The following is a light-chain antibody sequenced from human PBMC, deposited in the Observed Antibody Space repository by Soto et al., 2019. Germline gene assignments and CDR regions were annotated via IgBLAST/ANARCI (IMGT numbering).Light chain of an antibody. V-gene: IGKV1-39*01. CDR1: WSISTH. CDR2: AAS. Sequence: DIQMTQSPSSLSASVGDRVTVTCRASWSISTHLNWYQQKPGKAPKLLIYAASTVNSGVPSRFSGSGSGTDFTLTISSLQVEDFATYYCQESYSRPPWMFGQGTKVDIK. CDR3: QESYSRPPWM. J-gene: IGKJ1*01.